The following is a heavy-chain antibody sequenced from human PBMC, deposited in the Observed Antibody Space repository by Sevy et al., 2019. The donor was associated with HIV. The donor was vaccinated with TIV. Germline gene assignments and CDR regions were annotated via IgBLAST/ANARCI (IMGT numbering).Heavy chain of an antibody. CDR2: ISYDGSNK. CDR1: GFTFSSYG. D-gene: IGHD3-22*01. J-gene: IGHJ4*02. V-gene: IGHV3-30*18. Sequence: GGSLRLSCAASGFTFSSYGMHWVRQAPGKGLEWVAVISYDGSNKYYADSVKGRFTISRDNSKNTLYLQMNSLRADDTAVYYCAKDQTLLYDSSGFDYWGQGTLVTVSS. CDR3: AKDQTLLYDSSGFDY.